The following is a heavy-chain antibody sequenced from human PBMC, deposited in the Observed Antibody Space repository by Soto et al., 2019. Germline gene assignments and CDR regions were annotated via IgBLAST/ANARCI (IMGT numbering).Heavy chain of an antibody. D-gene: IGHD3-9*01. CDR3: ARCPIDHNWFDP. CDR2: IYDTGST. J-gene: IGHJ5*02. V-gene: IGHV4-59*01. CDR1: GSDITTYY. Sequence: PSEPLSLTCTGSGSDITTYYWSWLRQSPGKGLEWIGHIYDTGSTTYNPSLKSRVTISVDTSNKQFSLRLTSVTAADTAVYYCARCPIDHNWFDPWGQGTLVTVSS.